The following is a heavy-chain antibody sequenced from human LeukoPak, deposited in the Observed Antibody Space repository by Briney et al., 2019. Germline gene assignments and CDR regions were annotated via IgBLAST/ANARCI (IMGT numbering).Heavy chain of an antibody. Sequence: TSETLSLTCSVSGGSISSNFWSWIRQPAGKGLEWIGRIYTSGITNYNPSLKSRVTMSVDTSKKQFSLSLSSVTAADTAVYYCAREHVGYSSGWHDLDFWGQGALVTVSP. CDR2: IYTSGIT. D-gene: IGHD6-19*01. CDR1: GGSISSNF. J-gene: IGHJ4*02. CDR3: AREHVGYSSGWHDLDF. V-gene: IGHV4-4*07.